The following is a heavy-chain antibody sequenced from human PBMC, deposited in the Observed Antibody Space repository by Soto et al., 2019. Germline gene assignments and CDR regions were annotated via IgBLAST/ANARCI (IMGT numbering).Heavy chain of an antibody. CDR2: IYYTGTT. CDR1: GGSISTDDHY. J-gene: IGHJ4*02. V-gene: IGHV4-30-4*01. CDR3: ASLRSRWNIDY. Sequence: SETLSLTCTVSGGSISTDDHYWSWIRQPPGKGLEWIGYIYYTGTTHYNPSLKSRLFTSLDTSKNQFSLQLTSVTAADTAVYYCASLRSRWNIDYWGQGTLVTVSS. D-gene: IGHD6-13*01.